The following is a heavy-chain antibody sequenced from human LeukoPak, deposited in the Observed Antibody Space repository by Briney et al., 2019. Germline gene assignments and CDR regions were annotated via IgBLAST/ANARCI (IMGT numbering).Heavy chain of an antibody. Sequence: GGSLRLSCAASGFTFSSYAMSWVRQAPGKGLEWVSSISSSSSYIYYADSVKGRFTISRDNAKNSLYLQMNSLRAEDTAVYYCARIWRYYYYMDVWGKGTTVTISS. CDR3: ARIWRYYYYMDV. CDR2: ISSSSSYI. V-gene: IGHV3-21*01. J-gene: IGHJ6*03. D-gene: IGHD2-15*01. CDR1: GFTFSSYA.